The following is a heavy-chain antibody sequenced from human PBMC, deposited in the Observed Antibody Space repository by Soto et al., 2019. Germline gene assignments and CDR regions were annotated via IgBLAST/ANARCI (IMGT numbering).Heavy chain of an antibody. J-gene: IGHJ3*02. CDR1: GGSISSYY. V-gene: IGHV4-59*01. CDR3: ASYGRGSSGYTDAFDI. CDR2: IYYSGST. D-gene: IGHD6-19*01. Sequence: PSETLSLTCTVSGGSISSYYWSWIRQPPGKGLEWIGYIYYSGSTNYNPSLKSRVTISVDTSKNQFSLKLSSVTAADTAVYYCASYGRGSSGYTDAFDIWGQGTMVTVSS.